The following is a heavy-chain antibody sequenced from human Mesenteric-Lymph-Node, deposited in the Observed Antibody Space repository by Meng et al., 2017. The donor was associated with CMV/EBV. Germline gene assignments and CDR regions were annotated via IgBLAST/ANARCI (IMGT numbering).Heavy chain of an antibody. Sequence: GGSLRLSCAASGFTFSTYDMSWVRQAPGKGLEWVSAISGSGDNIDYADSVKGRFTISRDNSKNTLYLQMNSLRAEDTAVYYCTSKTGYSYVDDAFDIWGQGTMVTVSS. J-gene: IGHJ3*02. CDR3: TSKTGYSYVDDAFDI. D-gene: IGHD5-18*01. V-gene: IGHV3-23*01. CDR2: ISGSGDNI. CDR1: GFTFSTYD.